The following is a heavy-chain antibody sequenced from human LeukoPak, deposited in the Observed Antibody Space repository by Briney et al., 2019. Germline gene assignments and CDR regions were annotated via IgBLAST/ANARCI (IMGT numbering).Heavy chain of an antibody. Sequence: GGSLRLSCAASGFTFSSYSMNWVRQAPGKGLEWDSSISSSSSYIYYAGSVKGRFTISRDNAKNSLYLQMNSLRAEDTAVYYCARELGFSHDYWGQGTLVTVSS. CDR2: ISSSSSYI. CDR3: ARELGFSHDY. V-gene: IGHV3-21*01. CDR1: GFTFSSYS. J-gene: IGHJ4*02. D-gene: IGHD7-27*01.